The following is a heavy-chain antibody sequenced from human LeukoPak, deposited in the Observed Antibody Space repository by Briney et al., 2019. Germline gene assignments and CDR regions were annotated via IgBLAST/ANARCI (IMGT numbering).Heavy chain of an antibody. CDR3: ARDSKYQLQKYYYYYMDV. Sequence: GRSLRLSCAASGFTFSSYAMHWVRQAPGKGLEWVAVISYDGSDKYYADSVKGRFTISRDNSKNTLYLQMNSLRAEDTAVYYCARDSKYQLQKYYYYYMDVWGKGTTVTVSS. D-gene: IGHD2-2*01. V-gene: IGHV3-30-3*01. J-gene: IGHJ6*03. CDR2: ISYDGSDK. CDR1: GFTFSSYA.